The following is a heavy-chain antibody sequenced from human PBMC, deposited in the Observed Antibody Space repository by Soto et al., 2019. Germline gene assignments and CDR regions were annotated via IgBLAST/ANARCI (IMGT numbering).Heavy chain of an antibody. CDR3: ARDGDILTGFDY. D-gene: IGHD3-9*01. J-gene: IGHJ4*02. CDR2: IWYDGSNK. Sequence: GGSLRLAGAASVFTCSSYGMHWVRQAPGKGLEWVAVIWYDGSNKYYADSVKGRFTISRDNSKNTLYLQMNSLRAEDTAVYYCARDGDILTGFDYWGQGTLVTVSS. CDR1: VFTCSSYG. V-gene: IGHV3-33*01.